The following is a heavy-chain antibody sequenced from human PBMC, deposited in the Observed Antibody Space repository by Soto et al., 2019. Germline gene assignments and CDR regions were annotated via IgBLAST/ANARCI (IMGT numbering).Heavy chain of an antibody. CDR1: GYSFTSYW. V-gene: IGHV5-51*01. D-gene: IGHD2-15*01. CDR3: ARLDCSGGSCYFGNYYYMDV. CDR2: IYPGDSDT. Sequence: PGESLKISCKGSGYSFTSYWIGWVRQMPGKGLEWMGIIYPGDSDTRYSPSFQGQVTISADKSISTAYLQWSSLKASDTAMYYCARLDCSGGSCYFGNYYYMDVWGKGTTVTVSS. J-gene: IGHJ6*03.